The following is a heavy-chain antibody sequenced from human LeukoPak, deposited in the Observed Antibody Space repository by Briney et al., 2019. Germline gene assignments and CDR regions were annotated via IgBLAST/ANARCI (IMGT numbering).Heavy chain of an antibody. CDR1: GGSISSSSYY. V-gene: IGHV4-61*05. D-gene: IGHD3-10*01. Sequence: SETLSLTCTVSGGSISSSSYYWGWIRQPPGKGLEWIGYIYYSGSTNYNPSLKSRVTISVDTSKNQFSLKLSSVTAADTAVYYCARQGSGSYSPPSWFDPWGQGTLVTVSS. CDR3: ARQGSGSYSPPSWFDP. J-gene: IGHJ5*02. CDR2: IYYSGST.